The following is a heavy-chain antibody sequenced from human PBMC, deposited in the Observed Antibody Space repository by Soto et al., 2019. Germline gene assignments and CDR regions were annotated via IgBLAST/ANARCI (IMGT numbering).Heavy chain of an antibody. CDR1: GFSLSTSGAG. D-gene: IGHD5-12*01. Sequence: QITLKESGPTLVKPTQTLTLTCTFSGFSLSTSGAGVGWIRQPPGKALEWLAVIYWNDDKRYSPSLKSRVTIAKDTSKNEVVLTMTSMDPMDTATYYCTHFSGYEQFEHWGQGTLITVSS. V-gene: IGHV2-5*01. CDR2: IYWNDDK. CDR3: THFSGYEQFEH. J-gene: IGHJ4*02.